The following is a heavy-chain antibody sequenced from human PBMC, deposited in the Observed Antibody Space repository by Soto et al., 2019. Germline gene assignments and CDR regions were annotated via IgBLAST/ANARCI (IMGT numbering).Heavy chain of an antibody. D-gene: IGHD4-17*01. J-gene: IGHJ4*02. Sequence: GGSLRLSCAASGFTFSACGMSWVRQAPGKGLEWVSAISESGGTTNYADSVKGRFTISRDNSKNTLYLEMNSLRAEDTALYYCAKRLLSQSFDYWGLGTLVTVSS. CDR1: GFTFSACG. V-gene: IGHV3-23*01. CDR3: AKRLLSQSFDY. CDR2: ISESGGTT.